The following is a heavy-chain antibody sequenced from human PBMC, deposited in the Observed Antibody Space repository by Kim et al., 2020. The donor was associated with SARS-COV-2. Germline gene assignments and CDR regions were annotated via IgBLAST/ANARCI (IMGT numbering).Heavy chain of an antibody. J-gene: IGHJ6*02. CDR2: MNAGNGNT. CDR1: GYTFTSYA. V-gene: IGHV1-3*01. D-gene: IGHD5-12*01. CDR3: ARERGWLQEKSGYYYYYGMDV. Sequence: ASVKVSCKASGYTFTSYAMHWVRQAPGQRLEWMGWMNAGNGNTKYSQKFQGRVTITRDTSASTAYMELSSLRSEDTAVYYCARERGWLQEKSGYYYYYGMDVWGQGTTVTVSS.